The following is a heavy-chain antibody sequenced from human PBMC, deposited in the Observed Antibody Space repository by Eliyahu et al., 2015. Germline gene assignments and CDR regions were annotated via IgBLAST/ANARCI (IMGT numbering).Heavy chain of an antibody. CDR3: ARTPRRNGSGWFDP. D-gene: IGHD3-10*01. CDR2: IYYSGST. CDR1: GGSISSSSYY. J-gene: IGHJ5*02. V-gene: IGHV4-39*07. Sequence: QLQLQESGPGLVKPSETLSLTCTVXGGSISSSSYYWGWIRQPPGKGLEWIGSIYYSGSTYYNPSLKSRVTISVDTSKNQFSLKLSSVTAADTAVYYCARTPRRNGSGWFDPWGQGTLVTVSS.